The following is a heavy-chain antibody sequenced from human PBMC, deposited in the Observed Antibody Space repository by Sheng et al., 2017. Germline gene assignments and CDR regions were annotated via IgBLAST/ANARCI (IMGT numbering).Heavy chain of an antibody. V-gene: IGHV1-8*01. CDR3: ARETTVTDAYYYYYGMDV. CDR1: GYTFNDYS. CDR2: MNPHNGNT. D-gene: IGHD4-17*01. J-gene: IGHJ6*02. Sequence: QVQLVQSGAEVKKPGASVEVSCKTSGYTFNDYSINWVRQATGQGLEWMGWMNPHNGNTGFGQKFQGRLTMTRDTSINTAYMELRGLTSEDTAIYYCARETTVTDAYYYYYGMDVWDQGP.